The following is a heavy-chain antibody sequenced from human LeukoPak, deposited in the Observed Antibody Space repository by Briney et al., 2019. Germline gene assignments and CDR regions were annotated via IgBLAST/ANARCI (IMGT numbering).Heavy chain of an antibody. D-gene: IGHD6-19*01. CDR1: GGAFTSYA. CDR3: ARGDGAVAKLCGMDV. CDR2: IIPIFSTA. J-gene: IGHJ6*04. V-gene: IGHV1-69*06. Sequence: SVKLSCNASGGAFTSYAISWVRQAPAHGLEWRGGIIPIFSTANYAQKFQGRVTITADKSTSTAYMELSSLRSEDTAVYYCARGDGAVAKLCGMDVWGKGTTVTVSS.